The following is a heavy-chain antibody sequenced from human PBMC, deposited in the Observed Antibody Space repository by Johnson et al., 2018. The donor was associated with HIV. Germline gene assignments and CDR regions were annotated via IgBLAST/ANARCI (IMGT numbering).Heavy chain of an antibody. J-gene: IGHJ3*02. Sequence: VQLVESGGGLVQPGGSLRLSCAASGFTVSSNYMNWVRQAPAKGLAWVSVIYSGGNTYYADPVQGRFTISRDNSKNTLYLQMNSLRAEDTAVYYCARARARVTFDIWGQGTMVTVSS. V-gene: IGHV3-66*01. CDR1: GFTVSSNY. CDR3: ARARARVTFDI. D-gene: IGHD2-21*01. CDR2: IYSGGNT.